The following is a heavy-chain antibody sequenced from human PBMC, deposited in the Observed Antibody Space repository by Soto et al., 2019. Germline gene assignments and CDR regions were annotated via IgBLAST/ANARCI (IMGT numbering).Heavy chain of an antibody. CDR2: IIPVFDST. J-gene: IGHJ6*02. Sequence: ASVKVSCKASGDTFSNYAITWVRQAPGQGLEWMGGIIPVFDSTNYAQEFQGRVTFTADKSTSTAYMELSSLRSEDTALYYCAREVPQFALGMDVWGQGTTVTVYS. CDR1: GDTFSNYA. CDR3: AREVPQFALGMDV. V-gene: IGHV1-69*06. D-gene: IGHD3-10*01.